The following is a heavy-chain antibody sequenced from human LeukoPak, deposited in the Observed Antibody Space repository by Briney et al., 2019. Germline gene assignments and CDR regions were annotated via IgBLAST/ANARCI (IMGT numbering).Heavy chain of an antibody. CDR1: GFTFSSYW. CDR3: SPVLRFLEWFES. V-gene: IGHV3-7*01. Sequence: GGSLRLSCAASGFTFSSYWMSWVRQAPGKGLEWVANIKQDGSEKYYVDSVRGRFIISRDNAKNSLYLQMNSLRAEDTAVYYCSPVLRFLEWFESWGQGTLVTVSS. CDR2: IKQDGSEK. J-gene: IGHJ5*01. D-gene: IGHD3-3*01.